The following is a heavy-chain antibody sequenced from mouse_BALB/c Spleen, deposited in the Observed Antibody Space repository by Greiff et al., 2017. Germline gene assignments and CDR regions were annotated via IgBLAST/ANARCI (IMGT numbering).Heavy chain of an antibody. Sequence: EVHLVESGGGLVKPGGSLKLSCAASGFTFSDYYMYWVRQTPEKRLEWVATISDGGSYTYYPDSVKGRFTISRDNAKNNLYLQMSSLKSEDTAMYYCARGLTGFFAYWGQGTLVTVSA. CDR3: ARGLTGFFAY. V-gene: IGHV5-4*02. CDR2: ISDGGSYT. D-gene: IGHD4-1*01. CDR1: GFTFSDYY. J-gene: IGHJ3*01.